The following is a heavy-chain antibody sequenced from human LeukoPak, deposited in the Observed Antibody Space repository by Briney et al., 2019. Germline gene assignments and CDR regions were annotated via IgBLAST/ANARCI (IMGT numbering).Heavy chain of an antibody. D-gene: IGHD3-3*01. J-gene: IGHJ4*02. V-gene: IGHV4-59*08. Sequence: PSETLSLTCTVSGGSISSYYWSWIRQPPGKGLEWIGYIYYSGSTNYNPSLKSRVTISVDTSKNQFSLKLSSVTAADTAVYYCARASSGFLEWLPFDYWGQGTLVTVSS. CDR1: GGSISSYY. CDR2: IYYSGST. CDR3: ARASSGFLEWLPFDY.